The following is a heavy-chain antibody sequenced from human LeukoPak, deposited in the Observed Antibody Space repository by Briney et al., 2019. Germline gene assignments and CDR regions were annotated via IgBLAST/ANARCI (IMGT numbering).Heavy chain of an antibody. J-gene: IGHJ5*02. CDR1: GYSFTSYW. CDR2: IYPGDSDT. Sequence: GESLKISCKGSGYSFTSYWIGWVRQMPGKGLEWMGIIYPGDSDTRYSPSFQGQVTISADKSISTAYLQWSSLKASDTAMYYCARHLYGYQLLTNWFDPWGQGTLVTVSS. V-gene: IGHV5-51*01. CDR3: ARHLYGYQLLTNWFDP. D-gene: IGHD2-2*01.